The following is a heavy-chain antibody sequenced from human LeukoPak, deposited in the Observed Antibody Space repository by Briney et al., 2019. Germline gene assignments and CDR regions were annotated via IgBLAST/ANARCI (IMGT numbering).Heavy chain of an antibody. CDR2: IYYSGST. J-gene: IGHJ4*02. CDR3: ARRPKITFGGTFFDY. V-gene: IGHV4-59*12. D-gene: IGHD3-16*01. CDR1: GGSISSYY. Sequence: SETLSLTCTVSGGSISSYYWSWIRQPPGKGLEWIGYIYYSGSTNYNPSLKSRVTISVDTSKNQFSLKLSSVTAADTAVYYCARRPKITFGGTFFDYWGQGTLVTVSS.